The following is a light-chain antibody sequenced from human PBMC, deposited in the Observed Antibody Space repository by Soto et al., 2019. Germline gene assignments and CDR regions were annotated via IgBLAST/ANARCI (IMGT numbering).Light chain of an antibody. CDR1: QGISNW. CDR3: QQANSFPLT. Sequence: DIQMTQSPSSVSASVGDRVSITCRASQGISNWLAWYQQKPGRAPKLLIYTGSSLQSGVPSRFSGTGSGTDFTLTISCLQREDVATYYCQQANSFPLTFGGGTKVEIK. V-gene: IGKV1-12*01. CDR2: TGS. J-gene: IGKJ4*01.